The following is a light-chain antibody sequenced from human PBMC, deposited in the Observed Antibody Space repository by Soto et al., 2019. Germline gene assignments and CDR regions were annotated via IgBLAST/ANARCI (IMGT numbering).Light chain of an antibody. Sequence: QSVLTQPPSVSAAPGQKVTISCSGSSSNIGNNYVSWYQQLPGTAPKLVIYDNNKRPSGTPDRFSGSKSGTSATLGIAGLQTGDEAYYYCGTWDSSLSAVVFGGGTKLTVL. J-gene: IGLJ2*01. CDR3: GTWDSSLSAVV. CDR2: DNN. V-gene: IGLV1-51*01. CDR1: SSNIGNNY.